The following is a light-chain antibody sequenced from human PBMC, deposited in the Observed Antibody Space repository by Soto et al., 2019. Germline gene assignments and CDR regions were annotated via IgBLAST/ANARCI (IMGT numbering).Light chain of an antibody. CDR1: QSVSCC. CDR3: QLYGTFSGT. V-gene: IGKV1-5*01. J-gene: IGKJ1*01. Sequence: DIQMTQSPSSLSASVGDTVTVTCRASQSVSCCVAWYQQKPGGAPKLLIYEASALPRGVPARFSGSGSGTKFTGIMPSLPPDDFATYYSQLYGTFSGTFGPGTKVEN. CDR2: EAS.